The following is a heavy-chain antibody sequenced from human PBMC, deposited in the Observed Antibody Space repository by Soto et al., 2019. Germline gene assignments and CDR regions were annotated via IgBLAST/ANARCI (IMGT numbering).Heavy chain of an antibody. D-gene: IGHD3-10*01. Sequence: EVQLVQSGAEVKKPGESLKISCKGPGYSFTTYWIGWVRQMPGKGLEWMGIIYSGDSDTRYSPSFLGQVTISADKSISTAYLQGSSLKASDTAMYYCARLRGSITMIRGVSFDYWGQGTLVTVSS. CDR3: ARLRGSITMIRGVSFDY. CDR2: IYSGDSDT. V-gene: IGHV5-51*03. CDR1: GYSFTTYW. J-gene: IGHJ4*02.